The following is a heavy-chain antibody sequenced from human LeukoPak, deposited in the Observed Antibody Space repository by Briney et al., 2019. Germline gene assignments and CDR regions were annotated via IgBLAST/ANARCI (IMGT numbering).Heavy chain of an antibody. CDR1: GGSISSYY. Sequence: SETLSLTCTVSGGSISSYYWSWIRQPPGKGLEWIGYIYYSGSTNYNPSLKSRVTISVDTSKNQFSLKLSSVTAADTAVYYCARVSYYGSGSYYNPYYYYYMDVWGKGTTVTISS. V-gene: IGHV4-59*08. D-gene: IGHD3-10*01. CDR3: ARVSYYGSGSYYNPYYYYYMDV. J-gene: IGHJ6*03. CDR2: IYYSGST.